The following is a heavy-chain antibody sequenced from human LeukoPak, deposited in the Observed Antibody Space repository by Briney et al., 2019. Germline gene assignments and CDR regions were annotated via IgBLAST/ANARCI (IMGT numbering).Heavy chain of an antibody. CDR2: INWNGGST. Sequence: GGSLRLSCAASGFTFDDYGMSWVRQAPGKGLEWVSGINWNGGSTGYADSVKGRFTISRDNAKNSLYLQMNSLRAEDTALYYCARVPAGATPLYYMDVWGKGTTVTVSS. CDR3: ARVPAGATPLYYMDV. CDR1: GFTFDDYG. J-gene: IGHJ6*03. D-gene: IGHD1-26*01. V-gene: IGHV3-20*04.